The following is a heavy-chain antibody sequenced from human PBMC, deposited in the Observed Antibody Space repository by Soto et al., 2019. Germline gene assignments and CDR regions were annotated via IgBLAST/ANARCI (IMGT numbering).Heavy chain of an antibody. Sequence: QVHLVESGGGVFQPGRCLTISCVGSGFAFSTYGMHWVRQAPAKGLEWVAIISYDGTDKYYADSVKGRFSISRDNSKQTLSLQMDSIRTEDTAVYYCAKDFGAWSDSWGQGTLVNVSS. D-gene: IGHD6-19*01. V-gene: IGHV3-30*18. J-gene: IGHJ5*02. CDR2: ISYDGTDK. CDR1: GFAFSTYG. CDR3: AKDFGAWSDS.